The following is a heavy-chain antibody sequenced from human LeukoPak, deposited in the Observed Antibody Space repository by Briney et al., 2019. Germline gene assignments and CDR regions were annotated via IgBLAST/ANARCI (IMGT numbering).Heavy chain of an antibody. CDR3: ARENWFKFDY. CDR2: ISSSSDAI. J-gene: IGHJ4*02. Sequence: GGSLRLSCAASGFTFNTYSMTWFRQAPGKGLEWLSYISSSSDAIWYADSVKGRFTVSRDNAKNSLYLHMNSLRDEDTAVYYCARENWFKFDYWGQGSLVTVSS. CDR1: GFTFNTYS. V-gene: IGHV3-48*02. D-gene: IGHD3-10*01.